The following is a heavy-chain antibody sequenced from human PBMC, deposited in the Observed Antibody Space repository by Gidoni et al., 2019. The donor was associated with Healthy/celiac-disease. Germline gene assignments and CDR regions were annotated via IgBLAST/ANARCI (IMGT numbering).Heavy chain of an antibody. Sequence: EVQLVESGGGLVKPGGSLRLSCAASGFTFSSYSMNWVRQAPGKGLAWVSSISSSSSYIYYADSVKGRFTISRDNAKNSLYLQMNSLRAEDTAVYYCARVACTNGVCYIYDAFDIWGQGTMVTVSS. CDR2: ISSSSSYI. V-gene: IGHV3-21*01. CDR1: GFTFSSYS. D-gene: IGHD2-8*01. CDR3: ARVACTNGVCYIYDAFDI. J-gene: IGHJ3*02.